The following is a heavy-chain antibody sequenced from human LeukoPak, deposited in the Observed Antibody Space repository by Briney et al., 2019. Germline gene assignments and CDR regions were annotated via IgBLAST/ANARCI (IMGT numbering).Heavy chain of an antibody. Sequence: PGGSLRLSCAASGFTFSDYEMNWIRQAPGKGRECISYISSSGSDIYYADSVKGRFTISRDNAKNSLYLQMNSLRAEDTAVYYCAPGGDSGYWGQGTLVTVSS. D-gene: IGHD2-21*02. V-gene: IGHV3-11*01. CDR3: APGGDSGY. J-gene: IGHJ4*02. CDR2: ISSSGSDI. CDR1: GFTFSDYE.